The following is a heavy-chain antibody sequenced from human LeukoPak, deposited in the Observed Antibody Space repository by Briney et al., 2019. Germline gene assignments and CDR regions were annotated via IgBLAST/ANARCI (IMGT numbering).Heavy chain of an antibody. CDR1: GGSFSGYY. Sequence: SETLSLTCAVYGGSFSGYYWSWIRQPPGKGLEWIGEINHSGSTNYNPSLKSRVTISVDTSKNQFSLKLSSVTAADTAVYYCARGNSGWWNYFDYWGQGTLVTVSP. V-gene: IGHV4-34*01. J-gene: IGHJ4*02. CDR3: ARGNSGWWNYFDY. D-gene: IGHD6-19*01. CDR2: INHSGST.